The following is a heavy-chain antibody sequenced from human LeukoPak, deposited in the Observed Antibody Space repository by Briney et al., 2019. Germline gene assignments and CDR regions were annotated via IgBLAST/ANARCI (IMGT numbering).Heavy chain of an antibody. J-gene: IGHJ4*02. CDR1: GFTFSDYY. Sequence: GGSLRLSCAASGFTFSDYYMSWIRQAPGKGLEWVSYISSSGTTIYYADSVKGRFTISRDNAKNSLYLQMNSLRAEDTAVYYCARDPRSGYYDSSGYYSDGGFDYWGQGTLVTVSS. CDR2: ISSSGTTI. CDR3: ARDPRSGYYDSSGYYSDGGFDY. D-gene: IGHD3-22*01. V-gene: IGHV3-11*01.